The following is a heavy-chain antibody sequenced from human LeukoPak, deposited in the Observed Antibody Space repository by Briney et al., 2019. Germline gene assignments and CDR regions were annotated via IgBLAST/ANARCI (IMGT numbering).Heavy chain of an antibody. CDR2: INPSGGST. Sequence: ASVKVSCKASGYTFTSYYMHWVRQAPGQGLEWMGIINPSGGSTSYAQKFQGGVTMTRDTSTSTVYMELSSLRSEDTAVYYCARVGRYDSSGYYYLDAFDIWGQGTMVTVSS. J-gene: IGHJ3*02. V-gene: IGHV1-46*01. CDR3: ARVGRYDSSGYYYLDAFDI. CDR1: GYTFTSYY. D-gene: IGHD3-22*01.